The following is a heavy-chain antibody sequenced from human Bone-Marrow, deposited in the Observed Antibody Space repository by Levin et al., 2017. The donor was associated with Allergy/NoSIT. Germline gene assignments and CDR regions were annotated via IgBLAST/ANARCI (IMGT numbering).Heavy chain of an antibody. CDR2: IKSKTDGGTA. CDR3: TTESPHFDY. J-gene: IGHJ4*02. Sequence: SGESLKISCAGSGFTFTNAWMSWVRQAPGKGLEWIGRIKSKTDGGTADYATPVKGRFTISRDDSKNTVYLQMNSLKTEDTAVYYCTTESPHFDYWGQGTLVTVSS. CDR1: GFTFTNAW. V-gene: IGHV3-15*01.